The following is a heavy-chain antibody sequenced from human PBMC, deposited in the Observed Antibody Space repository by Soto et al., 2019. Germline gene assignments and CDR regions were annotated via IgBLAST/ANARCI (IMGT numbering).Heavy chain of an antibody. CDR1: GGAIISPNW. J-gene: IGHJ5*02. V-gene: IGHV4-4*02. Sequence: SETLSLTCGVSGGAIISPNWLMWARQFPGKGLEWIGEIFHTGSVNYNPSLKSRVTLSLDKSKNQFSLKLTSVTAADTAVYFCAREQICNVVKCSNWFDPWGQGTLVTVSS. CDR3: AREQICNVVKCSNWFDP. D-gene: IGHD2-8*01. CDR2: IFHTGSV.